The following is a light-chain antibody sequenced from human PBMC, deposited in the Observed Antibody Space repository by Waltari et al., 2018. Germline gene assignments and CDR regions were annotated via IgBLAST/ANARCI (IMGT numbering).Light chain of an antibody. CDR2: DAS. Sequence: EIVLTQSPATLSLSPGERATLSCRASQSVSSYLAWYQQKPDQAPRLLIYDASNRATGIPARFSGSGSGTDFTLTISSLEPEDFAVYYCQQRSNWPRTFGQGTTVEIK. V-gene: IGKV3-11*01. CDR1: QSVSSY. J-gene: IGKJ1*01. CDR3: QQRSNWPRT.